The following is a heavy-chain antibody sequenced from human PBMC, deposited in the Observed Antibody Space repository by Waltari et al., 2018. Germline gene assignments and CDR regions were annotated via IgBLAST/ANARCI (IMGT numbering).Heavy chain of an antibody. V-gene: IGHV4-34*02. CDR1: GGSFSGYY. D-gene: IGHD2-8*02. CDR3: VRLEDCSGPGGNCYSGDSFALDV. CDR2: INHNGNR. Sequence: QVQLQQWGAGQLQPSETLSLTCAVYGGSFSGYYWGWIRQPPGKGLEWIGEINHNGNRNYNPCLRRRVTMLIDTSRSQFSLKVNSVTAADTAVYYCVRLEDCSGPGGNCYSGDSFALDVWGQGTTVTVSS. J-gene: IGHJ6*02.